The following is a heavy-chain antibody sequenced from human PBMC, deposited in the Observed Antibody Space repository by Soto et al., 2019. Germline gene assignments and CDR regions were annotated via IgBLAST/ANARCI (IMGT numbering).Heavy chain of an antibody. CDR2: ISAYNGNT. CDR3: ARDVYSGYYGSGITNGGENDY. J-gene: IGHJ4*02. D-gene: IGHD3-10*01. V-gene: IGHV1-18*01. CDR1: GYTFTSYG. Sequence: QVQLVQSGAEVKKPGASVKVSCKASGYTFTSYGISWVRQAPGQGLEWMGWISAYNGNTNYAQKLQGRVTMTTDTSTSTAYMELRSLRSDDTAVYYCARDVYSGYYGSGITNGGENDYGGQGTLVTVSS.